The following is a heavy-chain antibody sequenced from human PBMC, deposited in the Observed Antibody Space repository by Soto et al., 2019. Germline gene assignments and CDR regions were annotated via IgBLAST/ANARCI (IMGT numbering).Heavy chain of an antibody. CDR3: GSDSSPYYDFCSGFFTCFDY. J-gene: IGHJ4*02. V-gene: IGHV3-74*01. CDR2: INSDGSST. Sequence: GGSLRLSCAVSGFTFSSHWMHWVRQAPGKGLVWVSRINSDGSSTNYADSVKGRFTISRDNAKNTLYLQMNSLRADDTAVYYCGSDSSPYYDFCSGFFTCFDYWGQGLQVPAAS. CDR1: GFTFSSHW. D-gene: IGHD3-3*01.